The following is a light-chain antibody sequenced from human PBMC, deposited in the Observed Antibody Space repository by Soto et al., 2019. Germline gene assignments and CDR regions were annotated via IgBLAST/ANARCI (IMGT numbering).Light chain of an antibody. V-gene: IGKV1-39*01. Sequence: DIQMTQSPSSLSASVGDRVTITCRASQSISTYLNWYQQKPGKAPKLLIFAAYSLQGGVPSRFSGSGSGTDFTLIISSLQPEDFATYYCQQSYSIRRTFGQGTKVEIK. J-gene: IGKJ1*01. CDR3: QQSYSIRRT. CDR2: AAY. CDR1: QSISTY.